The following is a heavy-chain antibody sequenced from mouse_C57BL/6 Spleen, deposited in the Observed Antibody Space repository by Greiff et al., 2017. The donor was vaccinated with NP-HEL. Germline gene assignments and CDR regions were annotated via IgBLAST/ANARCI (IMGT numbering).Heavy chain of an antibody. V-gene: IGHV1-64*01. CDR3: ARYYYCSSYGFDY. D-gene: IGHD1-1*01. CDR2: IHPNSGST. J-gene: IGHJ2*01. CDR1: GYTFTSYW. Sequence: QVQLQQSGAELVKPGASVKLSCKASGYTFTSYWMHWVKQRPGQGLEWIGMIHPNSGSTNYNEKFKSKATLTVDKSSSTAYMQLSSLTSEDSAVYYCARYYYCSSYGFDYWGQGTTLTVSS.